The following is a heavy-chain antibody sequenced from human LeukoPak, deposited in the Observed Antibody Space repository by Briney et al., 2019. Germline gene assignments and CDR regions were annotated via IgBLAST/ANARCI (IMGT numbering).Heavy chain of an antibody. CDR3: ARDTRDYDQGFDY. CDR2: MYHSGST. D-gene: IGHD4-17*01. V-gene: IGHV4-38-2*02. J-gene: IGHJ4*02. CDR1: GYSISNGYY. Sequence: PSETLSLTCAVSGYSISNGYYWGWIRQPPGKGLKWIGSMYHSGSTNYNPSLKSRVTISVDTSKNQFSLKLSSVTAADTAVYFCARDTRDYDQGFDYWGQGTLVTVSS.